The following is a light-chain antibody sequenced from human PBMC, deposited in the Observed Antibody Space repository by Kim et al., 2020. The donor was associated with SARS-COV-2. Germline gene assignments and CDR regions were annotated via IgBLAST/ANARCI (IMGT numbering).Light chain of an antibody. CDR1: QSISSY. Sequence: DIQMTQSPSSLSASVGDRVTITCRASQSISSYLNWYQQKPGKAPKLLIYAASSLQSGVPSRFSGSGSGTDFTLTISSLQPEDFATYYCQQRGRTFGQGTKVDIK. V-gene: IGKV1-39*01. CDR2: AAS. CDR3: QQRGRT. J-gene: IGKJ1*01.